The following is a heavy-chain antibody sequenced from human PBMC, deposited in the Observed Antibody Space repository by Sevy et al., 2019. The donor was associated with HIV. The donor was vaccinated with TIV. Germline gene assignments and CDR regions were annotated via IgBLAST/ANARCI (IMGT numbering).Heavy chain of an antibody. CDR3: TTDGWVDIVATGESYYFDY. Sequence: GGSLRLSCAASGFTFSNAWMSWVRQAPGKGLEWVGRIKSKTDGGTTDYAAPVKGRFTISRDDSKNTLYLQMNSLKTEDTAVYYCTTDGWVDIVATGESYYFDYWGQGTLVTVSS. CDR2: IKSKTDGGTT. V-gene: IGHV3-15*01. J-gene: IGHJ4*02. D-gene: IGHD5-12*01. CDR1: GFTFSNAW.